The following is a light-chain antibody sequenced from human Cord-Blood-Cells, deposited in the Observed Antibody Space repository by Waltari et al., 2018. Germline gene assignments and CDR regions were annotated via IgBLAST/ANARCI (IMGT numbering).Light chain of an antibody. Sequence: QPALTQPASVSGSPGRSVTISCTGTSSDAGGYHYVSWYQQHPAKAPKPMVYDVGNRPPGVSNRFSGTKAGNTASLTSSGRQAEDEADYYCSSYTGSSAVVFGGGNKLTAL. CDR1: SSDAGGYHY. CDR2: DVG. V-gene: IGLV2-14*01. CDR3: SSYTGSSAVV. J-gene: IGLJ2*01.